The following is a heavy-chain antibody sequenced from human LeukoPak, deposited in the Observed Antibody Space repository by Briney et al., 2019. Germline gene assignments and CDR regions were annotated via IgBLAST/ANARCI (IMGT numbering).Heavy chain of an antibody. Sequence: GRSLRLSCAASGFTFSSYGMHWVRQAPGKGLEWVAVISYGGSNKYYADSVKGRFTISRDNSKNTLYLQMNSLRAEDTAVYYCAKDEYSSSWYYYYYGMDVWGKGTTVTVSS. CDR2: ISYGGSNK. V-gene: IGHV3-30*18. CDR3: AKDEYSSSWYYYYYGMDV. CDR1: GFTFSSYG. J-gene: IGHJ6*04. D-gene: IGHD6-13*01.